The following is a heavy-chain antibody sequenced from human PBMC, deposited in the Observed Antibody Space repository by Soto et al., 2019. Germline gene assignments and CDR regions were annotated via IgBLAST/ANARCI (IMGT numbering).Heavy chain of an antibody. CDR2: IYYSGST. CDR3: ARHKNTMVRGVILWAFDI. Sequence: PSETLSLTCPVSGGSISSYYWSWIRQPPGKGLEWIGYIYYSGSTNYNPSLKSRVTISVDTSKNQFSLKLSSVTAADTAVYYCARHKNTMVRGVILWAFDIWGQGTMVTVSS. V-gene: IGHV4-59*08. D-gene: IGHD3-10*01. J-gene: IGHJ3*02. CDR1: GGSISSYY.